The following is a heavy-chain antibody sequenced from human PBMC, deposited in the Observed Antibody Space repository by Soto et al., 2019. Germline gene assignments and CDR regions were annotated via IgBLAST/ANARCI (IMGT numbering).Heavy chain of an antibody. Sequence: PSETLSLTCAVYGGSFSGYYWSWIRQPPGKGLEWIGEINHSGSTNYNPSLKSRVTISVDTSKNQFSLKLSSVTAADTAVYYCARGHGSGSYYKAPPGYWGQGTLVTVSS. CDR3: ARGHGSGSYYKAPPGY. CDR1: GGSFSGYY. J-gene: IGHJ4*02. D-gene: IGHD3-10*01. CDR2: INHSGST. V-gene: IGHV4-34*01.